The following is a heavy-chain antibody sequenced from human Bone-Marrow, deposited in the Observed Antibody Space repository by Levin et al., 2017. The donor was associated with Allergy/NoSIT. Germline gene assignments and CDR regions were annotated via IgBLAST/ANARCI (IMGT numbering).Heavy chain of an antibody. CDR1: GFTVSSNY. V-gene: IGHV3-66*02. J-gene: IGHJ4*02. CDR3: AKTGGWYGGRYFDY. D-gene: IGHD6-19*01. CDR2: IYSGGST. Sequence: GGSLRLSCAASGFTVSSNYMSWVRQAPGKGLEWVSVIYSGGSTYYADSVKGRFTISRDNSKNTLYLQMKSLRAEETAVYYCAKTGGWYGGRYFDYWGQGTLVTVSS.